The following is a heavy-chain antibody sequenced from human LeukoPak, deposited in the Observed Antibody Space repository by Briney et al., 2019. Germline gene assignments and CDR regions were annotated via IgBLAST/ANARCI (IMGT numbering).Heavy chain of an antibody. V-gene: IGHV5-51*01. CDR3: ARLNPPNYYDSTGLDY. CDR1: GYSFTTYW. Sequence: GASLKISCKGSGYSFTTYWIGWVRQMPGKGLEWRGNFYPGDSDTRYSPSFQGQITMSADKSISTAYQQWTRLKASDTAMYYCARLNPPNYYDSTGLDYWGQGTLVTVSS. J-gene: IGHJ4*02. D-gene: IGHD3-22*01. CDR2: FYPGDSDT.